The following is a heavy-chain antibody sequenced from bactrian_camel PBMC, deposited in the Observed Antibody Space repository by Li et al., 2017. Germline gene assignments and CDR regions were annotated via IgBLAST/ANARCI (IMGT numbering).Heavy chain of an antibody. Sequence: QLVESGGGSLQAGGSLRLSCAASSYTSGVSPSMHYMGWFRQAPGKEREGVAAIDIGSGRLFYADSVKGRFTISRDNAKNTLYLQLSNLKTEDTAMYYCATEGSWLPPSDWGQGTQVTVS. CDR1: SYTSGVSPSMHY. CDR3: ATEGSWLPPSD. J-gene: IGHJ4*01. D-gene: IGHD2*01. CDR2: IDIGSGRL. V-gene: IGHV3S28*01.